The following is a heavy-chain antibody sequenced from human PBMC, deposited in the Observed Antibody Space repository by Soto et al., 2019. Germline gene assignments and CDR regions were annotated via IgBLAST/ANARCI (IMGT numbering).Heavy chain of an antibody. CDR1: GFTFSSYS. CDR3: ARDWDIVVVPAGAHFDY. Sequence: GGSLRLSCAASGFTFSSYSMNWVRQAPGKGLEWVSYISSRSSTIYYADTVKGRFTISRDNAKNSLYLQMNSLRAEDTAVYYCARDWDIVVVPAGAHFDYWGQGTLVTVSS. D-gene: IGHD2-2*01. J-gene: IGHJ4*02. V-gene: IGHV3-48*01. CDR2: ISSRSSTI.